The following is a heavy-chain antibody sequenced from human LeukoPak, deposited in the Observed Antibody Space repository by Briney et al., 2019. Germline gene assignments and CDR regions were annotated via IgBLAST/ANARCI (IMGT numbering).Heavy chain of an antibody. CDR3: ARRDSSGYYVFDY. J-gene: IGHJ4*02. D-gene: IGHD3-22*01. CDR2: IYPGDSDT. V-gene: IGHV5-51*01. CDR1: GYSFTSYW. Sequence: GESLKISCKGSGYSFTSYWIGWVRQMPGKGLEWMGIIYPGDSDTRYSPSFQGQVTISADKSIRIAYLQWSSLRASDTAMYYCARRDSSGYYVFDYWGQGTLVTVSS.